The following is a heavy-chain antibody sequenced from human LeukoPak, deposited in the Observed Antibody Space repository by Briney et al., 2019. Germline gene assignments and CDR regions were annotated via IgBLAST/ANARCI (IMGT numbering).Heavy chain of an antibody. CDR2: ISGTSDTT. Sequence: GGSLRHSCAASGFIFKNYAMSWVRQAPGKGLEWVSIISGTSDTTRYGDSVRGRFTTSRDNPRNTLYLQMNSLRVDDTAVYYCAKADATIGGAFDIWGQGTMVTVSS. CDR1: GFIFKNYA. CDR3: AKADATIGGAFDI. V-gene: IGHV3-23*01. D-gene: IGHD3-3*01. J-gene: IGHJ3*02.